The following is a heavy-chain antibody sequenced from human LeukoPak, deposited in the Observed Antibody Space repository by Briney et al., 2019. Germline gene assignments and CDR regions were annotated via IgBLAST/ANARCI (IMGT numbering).Heavy chain of an antibody. CDR1: GGSISSYY. Sequence: SETLSLTCTVSGGSISSYYWSWIRQPPGKGLEWIGYIYYSGSTNYNPSLKSRVTISVDTSKNQFPLKLSFVTAANTAVYYCARLGSRGDDYWGQGTLVTVSS. V-gene: IGHV4-59*08. CDR2: IYYSGST. D-gene: IGHD3-10*01. CDR3: ARLGSRGDDY. J-gene: IGHJ4*02.